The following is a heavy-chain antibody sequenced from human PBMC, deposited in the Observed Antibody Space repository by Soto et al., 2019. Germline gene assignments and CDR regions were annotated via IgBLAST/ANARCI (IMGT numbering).Heavy chain of an antibody. CDR1: GYTFTGYY. D-gene: IGHD6-6*01. Sequence: ASGKVSCKASGYTFTGYYMHWVRQAPGQGLEWMGWINPNSGGTNYAQKFQGWVTMTRDTSISTAYMELSRLRSDDTAVYYCARVRIAARHYYHYGMDVWGQGTTVTVSS. J-gene: IGHJ6*02. V-gene: IGHV1-2*04. CDR2: INPNSGGT. CDR3: ARVRIAARHYYHYGMDV.